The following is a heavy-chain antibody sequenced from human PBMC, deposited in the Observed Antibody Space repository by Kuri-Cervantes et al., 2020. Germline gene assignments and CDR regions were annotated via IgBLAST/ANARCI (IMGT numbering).Heavy chain of an antibody. Sequence: SETLSLTCTVSGGSISSYYWSWIRQPPGKGLEWIGTMFYSGSPYLNPSLKSRVTISVDTSKNQFSLKLSSVTAADTAVYYCAREMTFGEPPDYWGQGTLVTVSS. D-gene: IGHD3-16*01. V-gene: IGHV4-59*01. J-gene: IGHJ4*02. CDR3: AREMTFGEPPDY. CDR1: GGSISSYY. CDR2: MFYSGSP.